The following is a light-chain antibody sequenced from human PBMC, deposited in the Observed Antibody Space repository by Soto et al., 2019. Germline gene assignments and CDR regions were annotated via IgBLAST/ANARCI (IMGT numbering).Light chain of an antibody. CDR2: WAS. CDR3: QQYLAIPRT. CDR1: QSVIYSANNKNC. J-gene: IGKJ1*01. Sequence: DIVMTQSPDSLAVSLGERATINCKSIQSVIYSANNKNCLAWYQQKPGQPPKLLIYWASTRESGVPDRFSGSGSGTDFNLTISSLQAEDVAVYYCQQYLAIPRTFGQGTKVDIK. V-gene: IGKV4-1*01.